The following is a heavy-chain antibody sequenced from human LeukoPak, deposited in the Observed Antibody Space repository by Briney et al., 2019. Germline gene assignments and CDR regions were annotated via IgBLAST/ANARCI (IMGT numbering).Heavy chain of an antibody. V-gene: IGHV3-30*18. Sequence: PGGSLRLSCAASGFTFSSYGMHWVRQAPGKGLEWVAIISFDGSNKYYADYVKGRFTISRDNSKNTLYLQMNSLRAGDTAVYYCAKPHFDDWGQGTLVTVSS. CDR3: AKPHFDD. J-gene: IGHJ4*02. CDR2: ISFDGSNK. CDR1: GFTFSSYG.